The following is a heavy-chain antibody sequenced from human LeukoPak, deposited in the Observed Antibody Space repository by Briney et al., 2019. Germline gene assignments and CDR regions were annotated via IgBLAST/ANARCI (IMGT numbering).Heavy chain of an antibody. CDR2: ISSSSSTI. CDR1: GFTFSSYS. V-gene: IGHV3-48*01. J-gene: IGHJ6*03. Sequence: GGSLRLSCAASGFTFSSYSMNWVRQAPGKGLEWVSYISSSSSTIYYADSVKGRFTISRDNAKNSLYLQMNSLRAEDTAVYYCARAFNHLQRYMDVWGKGTTVTVSS. CDR3: ARAFNHLQRYMDV. D-gene: IGHD4-11*01.